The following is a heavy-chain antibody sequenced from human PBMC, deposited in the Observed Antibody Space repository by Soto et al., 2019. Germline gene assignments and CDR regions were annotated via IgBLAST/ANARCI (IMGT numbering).Heavy chain of an antibody. CDR3: ARGIVVVWGSYPLEDYYGMDV. CDR2: IKQDGSEK. CDR1: GLTFSSNV. V-gene: IGHV3-7*02. J-gene: IGHJ6*01. D-gene: IGHD3-16*02. Sequence: GGYLRICCASSGLTFSSNVMSWVLKAPGQGLEWVANIKQDGSEKYYVDSVKGRFTISRDNAKNSLYLQMNSLRAEDTAVYYCARGIVVVWGSYPLEDYYGMDVWG.